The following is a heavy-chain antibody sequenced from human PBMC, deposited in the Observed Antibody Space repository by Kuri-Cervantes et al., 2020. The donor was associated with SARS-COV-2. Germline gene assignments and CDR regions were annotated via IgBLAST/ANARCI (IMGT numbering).Heavy chain of an antibody. D-gene: IGHD4-17*01. J-gene: IGHJ4*02. CDR2: IYSGGST. Sequence: GGSLRLSCAASGFTVSSNYMSWVRQAPGKGLEWVSVIYSGGSTYYADSVKGRFTISRDNSKNTLYLQMNSLRAEDTAVYYCAKLEDYGLYYFDYWGQGTLVTVSS. CDR1: GFTVSSNY. V-gene: IGHV3-53*01. CDR3: AKLEDYGLYYFDY.